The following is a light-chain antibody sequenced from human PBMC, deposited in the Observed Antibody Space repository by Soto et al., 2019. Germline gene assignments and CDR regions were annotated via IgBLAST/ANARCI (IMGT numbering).Light chain of an antibody. CDR1: QTISIW. CDR3: QQYNSYRT. CDR2: DAS. J-gene: IGKJ1*01. Sequence: DIQMTQSPSTLSASVGDRVTITCRARQTISIWLAWYQQKPGKAPKLLIYDASILESEVPSRFSGSGSGTEFTLTISSLQPDDFATYYCQQYNSYRTFGQGTKVDIK. V-gene: IGKV1-5*01.